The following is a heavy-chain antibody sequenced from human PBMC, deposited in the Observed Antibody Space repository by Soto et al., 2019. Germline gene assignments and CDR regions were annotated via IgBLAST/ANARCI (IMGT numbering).Heavy chain of an antibody. D-gene: IGHD1-26*01. V-gene: IGHV3-73*02. CDR1: GYTFSDSA. Sequence: EVQLVESGGGLVQPGGSLKLSCAASGYTFSDSALHWVRQASGKGLEWVGRIRSKANSYATVYAESVKGRFTISRDDSKNTAYLQMNSLKTEDTAVYYCARLWSEREPNFDYWGQGTLVSVSP. J-gene: IGHJ4*02. CDR2: IRSKANSYAT. CDR3: ARLWSEREPNFDY.